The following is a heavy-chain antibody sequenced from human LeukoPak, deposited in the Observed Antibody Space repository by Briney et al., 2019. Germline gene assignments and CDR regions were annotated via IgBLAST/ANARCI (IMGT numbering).Heavy chain of an antibody. V-gene: IGHV3-21*01. Sequence: GGSLRLSCAASGFTFSSYSMNWVRQAPGKGLEWVSSISSSSSYIYYADSVKGRFTISRDNAKNSLYLQMNSLRAEDMAVYYCARLRVGAVDYWGQGTLVTVSS. CDR2: ISSSSSYI. D-gene: IGHD1-26*01. CDR3: ARLRVGAVDY. CDR1: GFTFSSYS. J-gene: IGHJ4*02.